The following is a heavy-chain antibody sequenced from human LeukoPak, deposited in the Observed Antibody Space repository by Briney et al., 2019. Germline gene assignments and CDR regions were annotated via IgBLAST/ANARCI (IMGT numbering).Heavy chain of an antibody. CDR3: AKTSRYNYDPFDS. V-gene: IGHV4-59*01. CDR2: KYDGRPA. CDR1: GGSITTGY. Sequence: LETLSLTCSVSGGSITTGYWTWLRQTPVKGLEWIGYKYDGRPANINPSLRSGGTISVEKTKNQFSLQLTSVTAADTAIYYCAKTSRYNYDPFDSWGQGTLVTVSS. J-gene: IGHJ4*02. D-gene: IGHD3-16*01.